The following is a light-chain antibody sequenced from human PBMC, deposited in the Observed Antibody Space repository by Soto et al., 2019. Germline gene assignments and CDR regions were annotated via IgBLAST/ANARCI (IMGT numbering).Light chain of an antibody. V-gene: IGLV2-8*01. CDR2: DVT. J-gene: IGLJ2*01. Sequence: QSVLTQPPSASGSPGQSVPISCTGTSSDVGGYNFVSWYQQHPGKAPKLMIYDVTERPSGVPDRFSGSKSGNTASLTVSGLQGEDDADYYCTSYAVSNIPVLFGGGTKVTVL. CDR1: SSDVGGYNF. CDR3: TSYAVSNIPVL.